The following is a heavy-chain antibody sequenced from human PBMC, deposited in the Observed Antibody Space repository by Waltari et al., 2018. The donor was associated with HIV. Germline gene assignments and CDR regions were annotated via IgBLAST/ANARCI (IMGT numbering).Heavy chain of an antibody. D-gene: IGHD2-2*01. CDR3: ARGYCGTTSCWQRGGWFDP. Sequence: QVQLVQSGSELKKPGASVKVSCKASGYTFTNYAMNWVRQAPGQGLEWMGWINTNPGNPTYAQGFTGRVVFSLDTSVSTAYLQISSLKAEDTAVYYCARGYCGTTSCWQRGGWFDPWGQGTLLTVSS. J-gene: IGHJ5*02. CDR1: GYTFTNYA. V-gene: IGHV7-4-1*02. CDR2: INTNPGNP.